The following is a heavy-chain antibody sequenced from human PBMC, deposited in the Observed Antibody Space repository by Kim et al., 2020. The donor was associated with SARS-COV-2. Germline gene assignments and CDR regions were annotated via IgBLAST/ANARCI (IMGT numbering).Heavy chain of an antibody. D-gene: IGHD5-12*01. J-gene: IGHJ6*02. CDR3: ASRDGYITNYYVMDV. CDR2: INHSGST. Sequence: SETLSLTCAVYGGSFSGYYWSWIRQPPGKGLEWIGEINHSGSTNYNPSLKSRVTISVDTSKNQFSLKLSSVTAADTAVYYCASRDGYITNYYVMDVWGQGTPGTVS. CDR1: GGSFSGYY. V-gene: IGHV4-34*01.